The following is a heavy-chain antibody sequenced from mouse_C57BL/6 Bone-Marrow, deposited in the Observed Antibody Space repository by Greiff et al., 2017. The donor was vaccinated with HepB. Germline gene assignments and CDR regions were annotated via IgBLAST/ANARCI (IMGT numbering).Heavy chain of an antibody. CDR3: ARNYYFDV. V-gene: IGHV5-15*01. Sequence: EVKLVESGGGLVQPGGSLKLSCAASGFTFSDYGMAWVRQAPRKGPEWVAFISNLAYSIYYADTVTGRFTISRENAKNTLYLEMSSLRSEDTAMYYCARNYYFDVWGTGTTVTVSS. CDR2: ISNLAYSI. CDR1: GFTFSDYG. J-gene: IGHJ1*03.